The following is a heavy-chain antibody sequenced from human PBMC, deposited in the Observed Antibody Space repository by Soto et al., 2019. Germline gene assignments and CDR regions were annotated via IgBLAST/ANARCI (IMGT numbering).Heavy chain of an antibody. D-gene: IGHD2-2*01. V-gene: IGHV1-8*01. J-gene: IGHJ3*01. Sequence: QVQLVQSGAEVRRPGTSVMVSCKTSGYTFTVYDITWARQATGQGLAWMGWMNPNSGNTGYAQKCQGRVSMTRNTATSTAYMELSSLRSDDTAIYYCARDSSTTNPVWGQGTMVTVSS. CDR2: MNPNSGNT. CDR1: GYTFTVYD. CDR3: ARDSSTTNPV.